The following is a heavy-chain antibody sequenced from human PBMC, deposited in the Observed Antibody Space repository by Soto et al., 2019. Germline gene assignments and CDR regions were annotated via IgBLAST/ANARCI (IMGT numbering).Heavy chain of an antibody. J-gene: IGHJ4*02. D-gene: IGHD4-17*01. Sequence: EVQLVESGGGLAQPGGSLRLSCAASGFNFSIYWMHWVRQAPGKGLVWVSRINSDGSHTDYADSVKGRFTISRDNANNPLYLQINSLGAEDTAVFYCARGGAYGDYRSDYWGQGTLVTVSS. CDR3: ARGGAYGDYRSDY. CDR1: GFNFSIYW. CDR2: INSDGSHT. V-gene: IGHV3-74*01.